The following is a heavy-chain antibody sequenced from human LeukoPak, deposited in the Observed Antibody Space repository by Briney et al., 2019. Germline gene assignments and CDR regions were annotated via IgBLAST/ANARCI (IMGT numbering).Heavy chain of an antibody. CDR1: GFTFSNYG. Sequence: PGGSLRLSCAASGFTFSNYGMGWVRQTPGKGLEWLSSVSGSGANTYYADSVKGRFTISRDNAKNTVSLQMNSLSAEDTAVYYCASVFDSWGQGFLVIVSS. J-gene: IGHJ4*02. CDR3: ASVFDS. D-gene: IGHD5/OR15-5a*01. V-gene: IGHV3-23*01. CDR2: VSGSGANT.